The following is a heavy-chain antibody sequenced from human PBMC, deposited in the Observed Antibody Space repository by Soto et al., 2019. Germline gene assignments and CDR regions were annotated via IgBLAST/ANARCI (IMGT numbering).Heavy chain of an antibody. D-gene: IGHD3-10*01. V-gene: IGHV3-15*01. CDR2: IKSNADGGAT. CDR1: GLPVSSNY. Sequence: GGSLRLSCAASGLPVSSNYMSWVRQAPGKGLEWVGHIKSNADGGATDYAAPVKGRFTVSRDDSRNTLYLQLNSLKTEDTAVYYCTTAPFSFITLPGTSFLIGMDVWGQGTTVTVSS. CDR3: TTAPFSFITLPGTSFLIGMDV. J-gene: IGHJ6*02.